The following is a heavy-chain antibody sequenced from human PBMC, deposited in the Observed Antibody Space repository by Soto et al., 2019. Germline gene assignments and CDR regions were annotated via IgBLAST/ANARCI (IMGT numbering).Heavy chain of an antibody. V-gene: IGHV4-34*01. Sequence: PSETLSLTCAVYRGAFSGYYWNWIRQPPGKGLEWIGDIDHSGSTNYNPSLKSRVTISVDTSKIQFSLKLSSVTAADTAVYYCARGLTTVTTVRFYDYWGQGTLVTVSS. CDR1: RGAFSGYY. D-gene: IGHD4-17*01. CDR3: ARGLTTVTTVRFYDY. J-gene: IGHJ4*02. CDR2: IDHSGST.